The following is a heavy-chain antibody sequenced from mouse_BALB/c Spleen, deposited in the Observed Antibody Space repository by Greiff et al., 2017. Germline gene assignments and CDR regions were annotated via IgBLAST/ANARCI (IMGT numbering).Heavy chain of an antibody. CDR1: GFSLTGYG. CDR3: ARDSPHDYDDWYFEV. CDR2: IWGDGST. J-gene: IGHJ1*01. Sequence: QVQLKESGPGLVAPSQSLSITCTVSGFSLTGYGVNWVRQPPGKGLEWLGMIWGDGSTDYNSALKSRLSISKDNSKSQVFLKMNSLQTDDTARYYWARDSPHDYDDWYFEVGGAGTTVTVSS. D-gene: IGHD2-4*01. V-gene: IGHV2-6-7*01.